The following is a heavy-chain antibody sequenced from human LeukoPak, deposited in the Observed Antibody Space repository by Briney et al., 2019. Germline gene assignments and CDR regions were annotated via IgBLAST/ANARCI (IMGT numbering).Heavy chain of an antibody. D-gene: IGHD3-10*01. V-gene: IGHV4-39*07. J-gene: IGHJ5*02. Sequence: SETLSLTCTVSGGSISSSSYYWGWIRQPPGKGLEWIGSIYYSGSTYYNPSLKSRVTISVDTPKNQFSLKLSSVTAADTAVYYCARVFGITMVRGVPNWFDPWGQGTLVTVSS. CDR2: IYYSGST. CDR1: GGSISSSSYY. CDR3: ARVFGITMVRGVPNWFDP.